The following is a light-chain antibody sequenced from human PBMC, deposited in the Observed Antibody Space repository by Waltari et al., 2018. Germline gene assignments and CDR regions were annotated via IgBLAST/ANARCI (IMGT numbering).Light chain of an antibody. V-gene: IGKV3-20*01. CDR3: QHYVSLPVT. J-gene: IGKJ1*01. CDR2: GAS. Sequence: EIVLTQSPGTLSLSPGERATLSCRASQSVSRALAWYQQNPGQAPRLLIYGASNRATGIPDRFSGSGSGTDFSLIISRLEPEDFAVYYCQHYVSLPVTFGQGTKVEFK. CDR1: QSVSRA.